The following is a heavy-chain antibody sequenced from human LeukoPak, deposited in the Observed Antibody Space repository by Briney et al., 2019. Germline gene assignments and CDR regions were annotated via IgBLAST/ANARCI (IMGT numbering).Heavy chain of an antibody. J-gene: IGHJ4*02. CDR1: GFTFSSYA. Sequence: PGGSLRLSCAASGFTFSSYAMSWVRQAPGKGLEWVSAISSSGGSTYYADSVKGRFTISRDNSKNTLYLQMNSLRAEDTAVYYCATNLRFLEWLMPYYFDYWGQGTLVTVSS. CDR2: ISSSGGST. D-gene: IGHD3-3*01. CDR3: ATNLRFLEWLMPYYFDY. V-gene: IGHV3-23*01.